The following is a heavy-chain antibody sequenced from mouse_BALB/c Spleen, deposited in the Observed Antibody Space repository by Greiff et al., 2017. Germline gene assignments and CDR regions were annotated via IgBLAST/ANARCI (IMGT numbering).Heavy chain of an antibody. Sequence: QVQLQQSGAELAKPGASVKMSCKASGYTFTSYWMHWVKQRPGQGLEWIGYINPSTGYTEYNQKFKDKATLTADKSSSTAYMQLSSLTSEDSAVYYCARRTPFDYWGQGTTLTVSS. V-gene: IGHV1-7*01. CDR2: INPSTGYT. J-gene: IGHJ2*01. CDR3: ARRTPFDY. CDR1: GYTFTSYW.